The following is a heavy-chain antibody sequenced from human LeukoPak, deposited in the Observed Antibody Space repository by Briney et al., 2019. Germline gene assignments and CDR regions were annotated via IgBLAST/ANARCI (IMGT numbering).Heavy chain of an antibody. J-gene: IGHJ5*02. Sequence: SETLSLTCTVYGGSLSGYYWSCIRQSPEKGLEGMAEINHSGITNYNPSLKSLVTMSTDPSKTQFSLRVTSVTAADTAVYYCVRDPATVAPFDPWGQGTLVTVSS. CDR1: GGSLSGYY. CDR3: VRDPATVAPFDP. D-gene: IGHD6-25*01. V-gene: IGHV4-34*01. CDR2: INHSGIT.